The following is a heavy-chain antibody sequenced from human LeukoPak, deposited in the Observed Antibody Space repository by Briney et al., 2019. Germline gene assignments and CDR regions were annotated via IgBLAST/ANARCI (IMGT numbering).Heavy chain of an antibody. CDR3: ARDGRDGYDHYYYGMDV. CDR1: GFTFSDYY. D-gene: IGHD5-24*01. V-gene: IGHV3-11*01. Sequence: TGGSLRLSCAASGFTFSDYYMSWIRQAPGKGLEWVSYISSSGSTIYYADSVKGRFTISRDNAKNSLYLQMNSPRAEDTAVYYCARDGRDGYDHYYYGMDVWGQGTTVTVSS. CDR2: ISSSGSTI. J-gene: IGHJ6*02.